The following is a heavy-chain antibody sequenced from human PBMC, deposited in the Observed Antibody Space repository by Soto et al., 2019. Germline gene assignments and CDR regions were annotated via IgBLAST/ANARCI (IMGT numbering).Heavy chain of an antibody. J-gene: IGHJ6*02. V-gene: IGHV5-51*01. CDR1: GYSFTSYW. CDR2: IYPGDSDT. CDR3: ARHRSTYSRTVYYYYGMDV. Sequence: GESLKISCKGSGYSFTSYWIGWVRQMPGKGLEWMGIIYPGDSDTRYSPSFQGQVTISAAKSISTAYLQWSSLKASDTAMYYCARHRSTYSRTVYYYYGMDVWGQGTTVTVSS. D-gene: IGHD6-13*01.